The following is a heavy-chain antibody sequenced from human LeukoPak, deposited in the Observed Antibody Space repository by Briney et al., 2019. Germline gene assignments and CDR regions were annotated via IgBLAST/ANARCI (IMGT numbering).Heavy chain of an antibody. D-gene: IGHD3-3*01. CDR1: GFTFSSYG. CDR2: ISYDGSNK. Sequence: GGSLRLSCAASGFTFSSYGMHWVRQAPGKGLEWVAVISYDGSNKYYADSVKGRFTISRDNSKNTLYLQMNSLRAEDTAVYYCAKAGEGITILGVVITVSYYYGMDVWGQGTTVTVSS. J-gene: IGHJ6*02. CDR3: AKAGEGITILGVVITVSYYYGMDV. V-gene: IGHV3-30*18.